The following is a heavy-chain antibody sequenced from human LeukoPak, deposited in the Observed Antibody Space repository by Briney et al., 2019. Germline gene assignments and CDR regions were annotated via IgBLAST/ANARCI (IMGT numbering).Heavy chain of an antibody. Sequence: SETLSLTCAVYGGSFSDYYWSWIRQPPGKGLEWIGEINHSGSTKYNSSLKSRLTISVDTSKNQFSLKLSSVTAADTAVYYCARRPYYYGAGAFDIWGQGTMVTVSS. V-gene: IGHV4-34*01. CDR2: INHSGST. J-gene: IGHJ3*02. CDR3: ARRPYYYGAGAFDI. CDR1: GGSFSDYY. D-gene: IGHD3-10*01.